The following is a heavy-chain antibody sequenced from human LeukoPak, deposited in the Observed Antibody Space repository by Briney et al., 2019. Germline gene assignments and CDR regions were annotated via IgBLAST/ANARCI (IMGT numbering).Heavy chain of an antibody. CDR1: TFTFSNYE. J-gene: IGHJ4*02. CDR2: ISSSGRAI. Sequence: GGSLRLSCAASTFTFSNYEMNWVRQAPGKGLEWVSYISSSGRAIFYADSVKGRFTISRDNSKNTLYLQMNSLRAEDTALYHCAKDLFAFWSARGYWGQGTLVTVSS. CDR3: AKDLFAFWSARGY. D-gene: IGHD3-3*01. V-gene: IGHV3-48*03.